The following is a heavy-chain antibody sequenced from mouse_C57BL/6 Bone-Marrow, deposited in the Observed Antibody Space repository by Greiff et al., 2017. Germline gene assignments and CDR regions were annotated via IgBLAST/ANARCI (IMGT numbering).Heavy chain of an antibody. D-gene: IGHD2-1*01. V-gene: IGHV1-15*01. CDR2: IDPETGGT. Sequence: VQLQQSGAELVRPGASVTLSCKASGYTFTDYEMHWVKQTPVHGLEWIGAIDPETGGTAYNQKFKGKAILTAAKSSSTAYMELRSLTSEDSAVYYCTRDGTYWYFDVWGTGTTVTVSS. CDR1: GYTFTDYE. J-gene: IGHJ1*03. CDR3: TRDGTYWYFDV.